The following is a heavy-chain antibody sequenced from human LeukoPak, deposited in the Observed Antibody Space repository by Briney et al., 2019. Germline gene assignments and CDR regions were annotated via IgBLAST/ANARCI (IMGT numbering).Heavy chain of an antibody. D-gene: IGHD3-10*01. Sequence: SETLSLTCAVYGGSFSGYYWSWIRQPPGKGLEWIGEINHSGSTNYNPSLKSRVTISVDTSKNQFSLKLSSVTAADTAVYYCAIRVTMVRGVNLGFDYWGQGTLVTVS. J-gene: IGHJ4*02. CDR3: AIRVTMVRGVNLGFDY. V-gene: IGHV4-34*01. CDR1: GGSFSGYY. CDR2: INHSGST.